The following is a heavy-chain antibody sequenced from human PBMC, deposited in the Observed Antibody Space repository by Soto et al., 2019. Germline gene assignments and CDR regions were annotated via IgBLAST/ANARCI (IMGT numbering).Heavy chain of an antibody. CDR2: VNPINGNT. CDR3: ATSRINVIRGVFYYGLDV. V-gene: IGHV1-8*01. J-gene: IGHJ6*02. Sequence: QEQLEQSGAEVKKPGASVKVSCKASGYSFTKYDFNWVRQATGQGLEWLGWVNPINGNTENAQNCQARVTLTVNTTTSTAFMELSSLRSGDTAIYYCATSRINVIRGVFYYGLDVWGHGTTVTVSS. CDR1: GYSFTKYD. D-gene: IGHD3-10*01.